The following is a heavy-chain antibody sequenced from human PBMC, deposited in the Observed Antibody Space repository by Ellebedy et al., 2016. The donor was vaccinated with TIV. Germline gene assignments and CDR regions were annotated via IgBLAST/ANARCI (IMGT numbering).Heavy chain of an antibody. D-gene: IGHD5-12*01. CDR3: ARDPASIVATI. V-gene: IGHV1-3*01. CDR1: GYTFTNYG. Sequence: AASVKVSCKASGYTFTNYGITWVRQAPGQRLEWMGRINAANGYTKYSQNFQGRVTITRDTSASTAYMELSSLRSEDTAVYYCARDPASIVATIWGQGTLVTVSS. CDR2: INAANGYT. J-gene: IGHJ4*02.